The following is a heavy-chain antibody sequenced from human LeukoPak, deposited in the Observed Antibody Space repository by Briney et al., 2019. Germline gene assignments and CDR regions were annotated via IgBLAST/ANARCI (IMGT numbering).Heavy chain of an antibody. J-gene: IGHJ4*02. CDR2: ISGSGGST. V-gene: IGHV3-23*01. CDR3: ARIDNTGWYYFDY. D-gene: IGHD6-19*01. Sequence: PGGSLRLSCAASGFTFSSYAMSWVRQAPGKGLEWVSAISGSGGSTYYADSVKGRFTISRDYSKNTLYLQMNGLRAEDTAVYYCARIDNTGWYYFDYWGQGTLVTVSS. CDR1: GFTFSSYA.